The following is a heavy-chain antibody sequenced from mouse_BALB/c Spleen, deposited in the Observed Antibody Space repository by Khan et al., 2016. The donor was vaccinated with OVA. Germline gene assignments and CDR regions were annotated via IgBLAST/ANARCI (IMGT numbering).Heavy chain of an antibody. CDR1: GFSLTSNG. CDR3: ARAYGNNYWYFDV. V-gene: IGHV2-9*02. J-gene: IGHJ1*01. CDR2: IWAGGST. D-gene: IGHD1-1*01. Sequence: QVQLKESGPGLVAPSQSLSITCTVSGFSLTSNGVHWVRQPPGKGLEWLGVIWAGGSTNYNSALMSRLSISKDNSKSQVFLKMNSLQTDDTAMDYCARAYGNNYWYFDVGGAGTTVTVSS.